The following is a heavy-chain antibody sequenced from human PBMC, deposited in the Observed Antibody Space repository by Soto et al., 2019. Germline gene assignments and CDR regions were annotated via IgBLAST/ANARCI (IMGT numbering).Heavy chain of an antibody. J-gene: IGHJ4*02. D-gene: IGHD3-10*01. Sequence: ASVKVSCKASGYTFTTYGMHWVRQAPGQRLEWMGWINAGNGNRKYSQKFQGRVTITRDTSASTAYMELSSLRSEDTAVYYCARGELLWDEWGQGTLVTVSS. CDR2: INAGNGNR. CDR3: ARGELLWDE. CDR1: GYTFTTYG. V-gene: IGHV1-3*01.